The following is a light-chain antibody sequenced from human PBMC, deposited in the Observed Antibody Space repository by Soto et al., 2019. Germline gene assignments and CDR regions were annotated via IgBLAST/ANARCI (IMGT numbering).Light chain of an antibody. J-gene: IGKJ1*01. Sequence: DIQMTQSPSTLSASVGDRVTITCRASHSFTSWLAWYQQKPGKAPKLLIHKASNLQSGVPARFSGSESGTEFTLTISSLQPDDFATYYCQQYNTYPWTFGQGTKVEIK. CDR3: QQYNTYPWT. CDR2: KAS. CDR1: HSFTSW. V-gene: IGKV1-5*03.